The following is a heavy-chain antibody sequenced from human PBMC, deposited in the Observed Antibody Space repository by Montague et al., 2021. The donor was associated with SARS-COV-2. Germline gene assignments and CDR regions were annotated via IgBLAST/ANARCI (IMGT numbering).Heavy chain of an antibody. Sequence: SLRLSCAASGFDFFNLDMAWVRQAPGRGLEWISDINSSGATILYADSLKGRFTISRDNIQKSLYLQMNSLRAEDTAVYYCATNKYCTLHDCLHGRHYFDHWGQGTLVTVSS. CDR1: GFDFFNLD. D-gene: IGHD2-8*01. CDR2: INSSGATI. CDR3: ATNKYCTLHDCLHGRHYFDH. J-gene: IGHJ4*02. V-gene: IGHV3-48*03.